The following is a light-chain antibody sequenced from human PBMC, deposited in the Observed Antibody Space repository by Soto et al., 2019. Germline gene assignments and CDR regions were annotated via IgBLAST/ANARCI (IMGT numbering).Light chain of an antibody. CDR3: QHYSAFSLT. J-gene: IGKJ1*01. Sequence: DIQMTQSPSTLSASVEDRVTITCRASQSIGDLLAWYQQKPGEAPKVLIYKASYLESGVPSRFSGSGSGTEFSLTISSLQPGDLATYYCQHYSAFSLTFGQGTKVDIK. CDR2: KAS. CDR1: QSIGDL. V-gene: IGKV1-5*03.